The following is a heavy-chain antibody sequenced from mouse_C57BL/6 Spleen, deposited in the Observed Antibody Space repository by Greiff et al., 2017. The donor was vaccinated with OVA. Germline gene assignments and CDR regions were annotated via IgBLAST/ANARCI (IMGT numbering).Heavy chain of an antibody. J-gene: IGHJ2*01. V-gene: IGHV5-4*01. CDR3: ARDFTN. CDR2: ISDGGSYT. Sequence: DVKLVESGGGLVKPGGSLKLSCAASGFTFSSYAMSWVRQTPEKRLEWVATISDGGSYTYYPDNVKGRFTISRDNAKNNLYLQMSHLKSEDTAMYYCARDFTNWGQGTTLTVSS. CDR1: GFTFSSYA.